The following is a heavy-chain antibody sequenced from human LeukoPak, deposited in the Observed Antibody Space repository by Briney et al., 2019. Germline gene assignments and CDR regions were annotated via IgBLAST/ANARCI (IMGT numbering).Heavy chain of an antibody. V-gene: IGHV1-18*01. CDR2: ISAYNGNT. Sequence: ASVKVSCKASGYTFTSYGISWVRQAPGQGLEWMGWISAYNGNTNYAQKLQGRVTMTTDTSTSTAYMELRRLRSDDTAVYYCARVGLPFYYDSTGYYSDYWGQGTLVTVSS. CDR1: GYTFTSYG. CDR3: ARVGLPFYYDSTGYYSDY. D-gene: IGHD3-22*01. J-gene: IGHJ4*02.